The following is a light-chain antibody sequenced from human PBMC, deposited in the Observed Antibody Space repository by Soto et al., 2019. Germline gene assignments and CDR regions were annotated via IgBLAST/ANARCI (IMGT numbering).Light chain of an antibody. Sequence: DIQLAHSPSTVSASVGDRVSITCRASQSISVWLAWYQQKEGKAPNLLIYKASRLESGVPSRFSGSRYETEFNLTISGLQPGDSATYDCQQYNSYSPTFGQGTKVDIK. CDR2: KAS. CDR3: QQYNSYSPT. CDR1: QSISVW. V-gene: IGKV1-5*03. J-gene: IGKJ1*01.